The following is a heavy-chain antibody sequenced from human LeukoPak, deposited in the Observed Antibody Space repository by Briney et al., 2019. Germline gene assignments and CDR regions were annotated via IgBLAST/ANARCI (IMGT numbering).Heavy chain of an antibody. CDR2: INAGNGNT. D-gene: IGHD4-17*01. Sequence: ASVKVSCKASGYTFTDYAISWVRQAPGQGLEWMGWINAGNGNTKYSQKFQGRVTITRDTSASTAYMELSSLRSEDTAVYYCASHYGDYGAFDIWGQGTMVTVSS. CDR3: ASHYGDYGAFDI. CDR1: GYTFTDYA. V-gene: IGHV1-3*01. J-gene: IGHJ3*02.